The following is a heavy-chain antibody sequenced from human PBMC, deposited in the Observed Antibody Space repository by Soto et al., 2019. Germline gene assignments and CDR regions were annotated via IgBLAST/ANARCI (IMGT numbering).Heavy chain of an antibody. D-gene: IGHD1-20*01. V-gene: IGHV1-8*01. CDR2: MNPNSGNT. CDR1: GYTFTSYD. CDR3: ARISGPPTVKGIFFGMDV. Sequence: ASVKVSCKASGYTFTSYDINWVRQATGQGLEWMGWMNPNSGNTGYAQKFQGRVTMTRNTSISTAYMELSSLRSVDTATYYCARISGPPTVKGIFFGMDVWGQGTTVTVSS. J-gene: IGHJ6*02.